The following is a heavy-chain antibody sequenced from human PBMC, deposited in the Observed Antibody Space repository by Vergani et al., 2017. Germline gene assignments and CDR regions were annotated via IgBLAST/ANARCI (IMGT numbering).Heavy chain of an antibody. J-gene: IGHJ6*02. CDR3: ARAGHYVVVTAISYLGTRYGMDV. Sequence: QVQLVQSGAEVKKPGASVKVSCKASGYTFTSYYMHWVRQAPGQGLEWMGIINPSGGSTSYAQKFQGRVTMTRDTSTSTVYMELSSLRSEDTAVYYCARAGHYVVVTAISYLGTRYGMDVWGQGTTVTVSS. CDR1: GYTFTSYY. D-gene: IGHD2-21*02. V-gene: IGHV1-46*01. CDR2: INPSGGST.